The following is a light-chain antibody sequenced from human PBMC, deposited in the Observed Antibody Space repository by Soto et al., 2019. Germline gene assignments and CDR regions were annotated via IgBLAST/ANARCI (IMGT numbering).Light chain of an antibody. CDR2: ADS. Sequence: EIVLTQSPATLSLSPGETATLSCRASQSVSGYIGWYQQKPGQAPRLLIYADSNRATGIPARFSGSGSGTDFTLTISSLEPEDFSVYYCQQRYNWPITFGQGGRLEI. J-gene: IGKJ5*01. V-gene: IGKV3-11*01. CDR1: QSVSGY. CDR3: QQRYNWPIT.